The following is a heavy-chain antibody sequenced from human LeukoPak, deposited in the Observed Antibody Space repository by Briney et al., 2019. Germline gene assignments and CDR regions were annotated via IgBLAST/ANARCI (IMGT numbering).Heavy chain of an antibody. CDR3: ARDRITDAAFDP. CDR2: INPNSGGT. D-gene: IGHD2-15*01. Sequence: ASVKVSCKXSGYTFTGDYMHWVRQAPGQGLEWMGWINPNSGGTNYAQKFQGRVTMTRDTSISTAYMELSRLRSDDTAVYYCARDRITDAAFDPWGQGTLVTVSS. V-gene: IGHV1-2*02. CDR1: GYTFTGDY. J-gene: IGHJ5*02.